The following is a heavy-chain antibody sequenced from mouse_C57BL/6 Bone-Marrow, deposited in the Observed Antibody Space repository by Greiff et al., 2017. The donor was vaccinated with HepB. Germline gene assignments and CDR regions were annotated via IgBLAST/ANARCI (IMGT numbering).Heavy chain of an antibody. V-gene: IGHV3-6*01. J-gene: IGHJ3*01. D-gene: IGHD2-4*01. CDR2: ISYDGSN. CDR1: GYSITSGYY. Sequence: VQRVESGPGLVKPSQSLSLTCSVTGYSITSGYYWNWIRQFPGNKLEWMGYISYDGSNNYNPSLKNRISITRDTSKNQFFLKLNPVTTEDTATYYCARSYYDYDESWGQGTLVTVST. CDR3: ARSYYDYDES.